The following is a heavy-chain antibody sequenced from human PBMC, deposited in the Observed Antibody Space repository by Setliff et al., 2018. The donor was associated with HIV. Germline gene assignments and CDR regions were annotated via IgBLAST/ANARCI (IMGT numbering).Heavy chain of an antibody. Sequence: GASVQVSCKASGGTFSSYAISWVRQAPGQGLEWMGGIIPILGTANYAQKFRGRVTITADESTNTAYMELSSLRSEDTAVYYCASGSHGEGATDYWGLGTLVTVSS. J-gene: IGHJ4*02. CDR3: ASGSHGEGATDY. CDR1: GGTFSSYA. D-gene: IGHD1-26*01. V-gene: IGHV1-69*13. CDR2: IIPILGTA.